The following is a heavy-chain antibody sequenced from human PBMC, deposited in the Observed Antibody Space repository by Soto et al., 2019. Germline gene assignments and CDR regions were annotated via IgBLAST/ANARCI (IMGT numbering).Heavy chain of an antibody. J-gene: IGHJ4*01. Sequence: QVQLQDSGPGLVQPSQTLSLTCTVSGGSISSGGYYWSWIRQNPGTGLEWIGQISYSGSTYSNTXXXXXXXXXXXXXXXXXXXXXXXXXXXXXXXXXCARGVLHWGQGTLVTVSS. CDR1: GGSISSGGYY. V-gene: IGHV4-31*01. CDR2: ISYSGST. CDR3: ARGVLH.